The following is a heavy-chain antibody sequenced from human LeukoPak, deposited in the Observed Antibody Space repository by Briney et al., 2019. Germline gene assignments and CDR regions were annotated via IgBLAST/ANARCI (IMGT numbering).Heavy chain of an antibody. CDR3: ATYRQVLLPFDS. J-gene: IGHJ4*02. CDR1: GFTFSSYG. Sequence: GGSLRLSCAASGFTFSSYGMSWVRQAPGKGLEWVSSIFPSGGEIHYADSVRGRFTISRDNSKSTLSLQMNSLRAEDTAIYYCATYRQVLLPFDSWGQGTLVTVSS. CDR2: IFPSGGEI. V-gene: IGHV3-23*01. D-gene: IGHD2/OR15-2a*01.